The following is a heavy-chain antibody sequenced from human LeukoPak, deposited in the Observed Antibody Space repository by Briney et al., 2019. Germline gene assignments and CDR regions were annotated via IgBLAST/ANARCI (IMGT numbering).Heavy chain of an antibody. CDR3: ARSNDNGDYYFDS. CDR2: IYRSRST. J-gene: IGHJ4*02. D-gene: IGHD4-17*01. Sequence: SETLSLTCSVSGGSISSYYWNWIRQPAGTGLGWIGRIYRSRSTNYSPSLKSRISMSIDTSKSQFSLKLSSVTAADTAVYYCARSNDNGDYYFDSWGQGTLVTVSS. V-gene: IGHV4-4*07. CDR1: GGSISSYY.